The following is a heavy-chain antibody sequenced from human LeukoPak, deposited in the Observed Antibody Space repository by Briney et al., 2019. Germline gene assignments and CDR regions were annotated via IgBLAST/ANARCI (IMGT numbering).Heavy chain of an antibody. CDR1: GFTFSIYA. Sequence: GGSLRLSCAASGFTFSIYAMSWVRHARGKGREWVSAISGSGGSTYYADSVKGRFTISRDNSKNTLYLQMNSLRAEDTAVYYCAKDPGLNWFDPWGQGTLVTVSS. J-gene: IGHJ5*02. CDR2: ISGSGGST. V-gene: IGHV3-23*01. CDR3: AKDPGLNWFDP.